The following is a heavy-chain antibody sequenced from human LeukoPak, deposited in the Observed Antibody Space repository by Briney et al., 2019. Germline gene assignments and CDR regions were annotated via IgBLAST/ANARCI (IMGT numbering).Heavy chain of an antibody. D-gene: IGHD1-14*01. CDR3: AKELLSSPTAEDAFDI. V-gene: IGHV3-48*03. CDR2: IVGNGITI. Sequence: GGSLRLSCAASGFTFSSYDLNWVRQAPGKGLEWVSYIVGNGITIYYADSVKGRFTISRDNAKNTLYLQMNSLRAEDTAVYYCAKELLSSPTAEDAFDIWGQGTMVIVSS. J-gene: IGHJ3*02. CDR1: GFTFSSYD.